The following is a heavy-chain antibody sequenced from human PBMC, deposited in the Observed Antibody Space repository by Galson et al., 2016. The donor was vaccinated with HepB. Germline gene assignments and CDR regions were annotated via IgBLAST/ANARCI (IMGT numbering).Heavy chain of an antibody. Sequence: SLRLSCAASGFTFSRYGMHWARQAPGKGLEWVAVISYDGSNKYYEDSVKGRFTISRDNSKNTLYLQMNSLRAEDTAVYYCAKDSYYDILTGPTYYYYGMDVWGQGTTVTVSS. CDR3: AKDSYYDILTGPTYYYYGMDV. J-gene: IGHJ6*02. V-gene: IGHV3-30*18. CDR2: ISYDGSNK. D-gene: IGHD3-9*01. CDR1: GFTFSRYG.